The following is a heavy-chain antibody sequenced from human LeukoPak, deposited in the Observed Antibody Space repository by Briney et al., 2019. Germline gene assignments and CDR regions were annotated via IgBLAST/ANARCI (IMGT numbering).Heavy chain of an antibody. D-gene: IGHD6-13*01. Sequence: SETLSLTCTVSGGSISSYYWSWIRQPPGKGLEWIGYIYYSGSTNYNPSLKSRVTISVDTSKNQFPLKLSSVTAADTAVYYCARVGGYSSSLVYWGQGTLVTVSS. CDR3: ARVGGYSSSLVY. J-gene: IGHJ4*02. V-gene: IGHV4-59*01. CDR2: IYYSGST. CDR1: GGSISSYY.